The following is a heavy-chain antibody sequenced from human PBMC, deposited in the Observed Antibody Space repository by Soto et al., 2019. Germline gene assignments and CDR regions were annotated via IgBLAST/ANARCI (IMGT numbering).Heavy chain of an antibody. V-gene: IGHV5-10-1*01. D-gene: IGHD2-15*01. CDR3: ARLPPPTYCSGSTCSGY. J-gene: IGHJ4*02. CDR2: IDPDDSYT. Sequence: GESLKISCKGSGYSFTNYWINWVRQMPGQGLEWMGRIDPDDSYTNYSPSFQGHVTISVDKSISTAYLQWSSLQASDTAIYYCARLPPPTYCSGSTCSGYWGQGTLVTVSS. CDR1: GYSFTNYW.